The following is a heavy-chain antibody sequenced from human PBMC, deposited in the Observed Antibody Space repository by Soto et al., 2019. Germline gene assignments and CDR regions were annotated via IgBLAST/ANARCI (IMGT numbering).Heavy chain of an antibody. J-gene: IGHJ6*02. CDR2: ISSSSSYI. CDR1: GFTFSSYS. D-gene: IGHD5-18*01. Sequence: GGSLRLSCAASGFTFSSYSMNWVRQAPGKGLEWVSSISSSSSYIYYADSVKGRFTISRDNAKNSLYLQMNSLRAEDTAVYYCARDSVDTAMARGYYYGMDVWGQGTTVTVSS. V-gene: IGHV3-21*01. CDR3: ARDSVDTAMARGYYYGMDV.